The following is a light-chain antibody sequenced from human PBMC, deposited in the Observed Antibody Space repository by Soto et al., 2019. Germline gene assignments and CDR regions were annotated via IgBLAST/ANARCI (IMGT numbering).Light chain of an antibody. J-gene: IGKJ5*01. V-gene: IGKV3-11*01. Sequence: EILLTQSPATLSLSPGERATLSCRASQIVSSDLAWYQHKPGQAPRLLIYDASSRATDIPARFSGSGSGTDFTLTISSLEPADFATYYCQQRSNWPSLSFGQGTRLEIK. CDR3: QQRSNWPSLS. CDR2: DAS. CDR1: QIVSSD.